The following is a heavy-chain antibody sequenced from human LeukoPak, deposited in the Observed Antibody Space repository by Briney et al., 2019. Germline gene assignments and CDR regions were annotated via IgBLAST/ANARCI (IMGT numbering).Heavy chain of an antibody. V-gene: IGHV1-2*02. D-gene: IGHD3-16*02. Sequence: GASVKVSCKASRYTFTGYYMHWVRQAPGQGLEWMGWINPNSGGTNYAQKFQGRVTMTRDTSISTAYMELSRLRSDDTAVYYCARGPISLSTYMDVWGKGTTVTVSS. CDR1: RYTFTGYY. CDR3: ARGPISLSTYMDV. CDR2: INPNSGGT. J-gene: IGHJ6*03.